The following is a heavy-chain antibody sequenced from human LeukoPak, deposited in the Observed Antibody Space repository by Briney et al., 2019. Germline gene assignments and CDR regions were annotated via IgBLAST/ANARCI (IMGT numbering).Heavy chain of an antibody. V-gene: IGHV3-7*01. D-gene: IGHD4-11*01. Sequence: GGSLRLSCAASGFTLGSYWMSWVRQAPGKGLEWVANIKQDEGEKYYVDSVKGRFTVSRDNAKNSLHLQMNSLRAEVTAVYYCARESAYRRYDYYHYMDVWGEGTTVTVS. CDR1: GFTLGSYW. CDR2: IKQDEGEK. J-gene: IGHJ6*03. CDR3: ARESAYRRYDYYHYMDV.